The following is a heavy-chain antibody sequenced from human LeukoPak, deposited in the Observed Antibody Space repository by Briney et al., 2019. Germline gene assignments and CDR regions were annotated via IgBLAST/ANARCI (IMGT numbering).Heavy chain of an antibody. CDR2: IHSGGST. CDR3: AREPDGYIDY. Sequence: PGASLRLSCAASGFTVSSNYMSWVRQAPGKGLEWVSVIHSGGSTYYADSVKGRFTISRDNSKSTLYLQMNSLRAEDTAVYYCAREPDGYIDYWGQGTLVTVSS. D-gene: IGHD5-24*01. V-gene: IGHV3-66*02. CDR1: GFTVSSNY. J-gene: IGHJ4*02.